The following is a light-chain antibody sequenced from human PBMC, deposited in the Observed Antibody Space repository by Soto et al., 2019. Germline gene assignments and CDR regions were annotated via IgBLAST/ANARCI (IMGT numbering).Light chain of an antibody. J-gene: IGKJ4*01. CDR2: AAS. CDR3: QQANSFPFT. CDR1: QSISSY. Sequence: DIQMTQSPSSLSASVGDRVTITCRASQSISSYLNWYQQKPGKAPKLLIYAASSLQSGVPSRFSRSGSGTDFTLTISSLQPEDFATYYCQQANSFPFTFGGWTKVDIK. V-gene: IGKV1-39*01.